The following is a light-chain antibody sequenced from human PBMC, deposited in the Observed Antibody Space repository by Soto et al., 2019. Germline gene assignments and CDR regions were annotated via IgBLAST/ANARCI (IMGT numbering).Light chain of an antibody. J-gene: IGKJ1*01. CDR2: QAS. V-gene: IGKV1-5*03. CDR3: QQYSTYWT. Sequence: DIQMAQSPSTLSASVGDRVTITCRASQSISHWLAWYQQKPGKAPKVLIYQASNLATGVPSRFSGSGSGTEFTLTISSLQPDDFATYYCQQYSTYWTFGQGTKVEIK. CDR1: QSISHW.